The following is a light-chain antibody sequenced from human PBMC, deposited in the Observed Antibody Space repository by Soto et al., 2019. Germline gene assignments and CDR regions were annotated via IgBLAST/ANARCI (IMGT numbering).Light chain of an antibody. CDR3: QKYNSALT. CDR1: QGISNY. J-gene: IGKJ4*01. CDR2: AAS. Sequence: DIQMTQSPSSLSASVGDRVTITCRASQGISNYLAWYQQKPGKVPKLLIYAASTLQSGVPSRFSGSGSGTDFTLTNSSQQPEDVATYYCQKYNSALTFGGGTKVEIK. V-gene: IGKV1-27*01.